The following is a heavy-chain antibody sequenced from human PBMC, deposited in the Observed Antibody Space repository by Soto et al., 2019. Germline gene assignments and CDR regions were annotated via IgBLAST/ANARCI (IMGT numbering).Heavy chain of an antibody. CDR2: ITVHGGT. J-gene: IGHJ4*02. V-gene: IGHV3-23*01. CDR1: GFTFDIFA. D-gene: IGHD5-12*01. CDR3: TRSRGYSGYDPLD. Sequence: EVQLLESGGGVVQPGGSLRLSCAASGFTFDIFALNWVRQAAGKGLEWVSSITVHGGTYYADPVKGRFTVSRDNSKSTLSIQMTSLSAEDPAVYYCTRSRGYSGYDPLDWGQGTLVTVSS.